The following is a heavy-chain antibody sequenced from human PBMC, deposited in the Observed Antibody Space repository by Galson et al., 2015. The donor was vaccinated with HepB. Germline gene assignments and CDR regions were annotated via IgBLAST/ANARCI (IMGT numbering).Heavy chain of an antibody. Sequence: SCKASGYTFTGYYMHWVRQAPGQGLEWMGWINPNSGGTNYAQKFQGRVTMTRDTSISTAYMELSRLRSDDTAVYYCARDGDGYNCFDYWGQGTLVTVSS. CDR2: INPNSGGT. V-gene: IGHV1-2*02. D-gene: IGHD5-24*01. CDR3: ARDGDGYNCFDY. J-gene: IGHJ4*02. CDR1: GYTFTGYY.